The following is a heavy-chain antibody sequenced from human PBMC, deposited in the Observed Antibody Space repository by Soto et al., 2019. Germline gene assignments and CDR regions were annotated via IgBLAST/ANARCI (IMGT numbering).Heavy chain of an antibody. D-gene: IGHD6-13*01. V-gene: IGHV5-51*01. J-gene: IGHJ4*02. CDR2: IYPGDSET. CDR3: ARSPRSSPYFDY. CDR1: GYTFSNFW. Sequence: PGESLKISCQWSGYTFSNFWIAWVRQLPGKGLEYMGIIYPGDSETRYSPSFHGKVTISADRSIGTAYLQWSSLEASDSAFYFCARSPRSSPYFDYWGQGALVTVSS.